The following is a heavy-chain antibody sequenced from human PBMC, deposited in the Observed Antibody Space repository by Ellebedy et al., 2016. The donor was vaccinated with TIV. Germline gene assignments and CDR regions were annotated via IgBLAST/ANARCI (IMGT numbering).Heavy chain of an antibody. D-gene: IGHD3-3*01. CDR2: ISYDGSNK. CDR3: ARGGFLEWLSMGDAFDF. CDR1: EFTFSTYD. V-gene: IGHV3-30*03. Sequence: GESLKISCAASEFTFSTYDMHWVRQAPGKGLEWVAVISYDGSNKYYADSVKGRFTISRDNSKNTLDLQMNSLRTEDTAVYYCARGGFLEWLSMGDAFDFWGQGTMVTVSS. J-gene: IGHJ3*01.